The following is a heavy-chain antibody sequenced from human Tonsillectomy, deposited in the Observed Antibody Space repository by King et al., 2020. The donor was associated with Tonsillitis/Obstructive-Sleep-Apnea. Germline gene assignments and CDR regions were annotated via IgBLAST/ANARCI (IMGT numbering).Heavy chain of an antibody. J-gene: IGHJ5*02. D-gene: IGHD3-9*01. Sequence: VQLQQSGPGLVKPSQTLSLTCAISGDRVSSNSVAWNWIRQSPSRGLEWLGRTDYRSKGYNENAVSVKSRITINTDTSKTQFSLQMKSVTREATAVYYCARADYDILTAYYFYWFDPWGQGTLVTVSS. CDR3: ARADYDILTAYYFYWFDP. CDR1: GDRVSSNSVA. CDR2: TDYRSKGYN. V-gene: IGHV6-1*01.